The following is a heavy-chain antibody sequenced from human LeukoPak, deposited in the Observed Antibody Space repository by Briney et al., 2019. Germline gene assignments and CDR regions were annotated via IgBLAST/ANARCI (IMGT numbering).Heavy chain of an antibody. V-gene: IGHV3-30*18. CDR3: AKDLEGKAFDI. J-gene: IGHJ3*02. CDR2: ISYDGSNE. Sequence: GGSLRLSCAASGFSLSSYGMHWVRQAPGKGLEWVAVISYDGSNEYYADSVKGRFAISRDISKNSLYLQMNSLRAEDTAVYYCAKDLEGKAFDIWGQGTMVTVSS. CDR1: GFSLSSYG.